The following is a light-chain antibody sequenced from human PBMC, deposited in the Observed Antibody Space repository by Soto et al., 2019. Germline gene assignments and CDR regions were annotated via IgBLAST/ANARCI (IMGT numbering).Light chain of an antibody. V-gene: IGKV1-33*01. CDR2: DAF. Sequence: DIQMTQSPSSLSASVGDRVNITCQASHDIINYLNWFHQKPGEAPKLLIFDAFKLETGVPSRFSGSGSGTDFTLTISSLQPEDIATYYCQLYDNLPVTFGGGTKVEIK. CDR1: HDIINY. J-gene: IGKJ4*01. CDR3: QLYDNLPVT.